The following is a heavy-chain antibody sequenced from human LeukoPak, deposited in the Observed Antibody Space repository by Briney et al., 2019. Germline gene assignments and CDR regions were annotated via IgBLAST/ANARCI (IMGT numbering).Heavy chain of an antibody. CDR1: GYTFTGYY. V-gene: IGHV1-2*06. D-gene: IGHD6-19*01. CDR3: ARGGSGWYYWYFDL. J-gene: IGHJ2*01. CDR2: INPNSGGT. Sequence: ASVKVSCKASGYTFTGYYMHWVRQAPGQGLEWMGRINPNSGGTNYAQKFQGRVTMTRDTSIRTAYMELSRLRSDDTAVYYCARGGSGWYYWYFDLWGRGTLVTVSS.